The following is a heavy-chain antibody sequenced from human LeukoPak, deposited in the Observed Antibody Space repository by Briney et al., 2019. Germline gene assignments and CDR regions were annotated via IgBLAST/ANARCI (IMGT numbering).Heavy chain of an antibody. CDR2: INHSGST. CDR3: ARDAYYYDSSGYFRFDY. D-gene: IGHD3-22*01. V-gene: IGHV4-34*01. J-gene: IGHJ4*02. CDR1: GGSFSGYY. Sequence: SEILSLTCAVYGGSFSGYYWSWIRQPPGKGLEWIGEINHSGSTNYNPSLESRVTMSVDTSKNQFSLKLSSVTAADTAVYYCARDAYYYDSSGYFRFDYWGQGTLVTVSS.